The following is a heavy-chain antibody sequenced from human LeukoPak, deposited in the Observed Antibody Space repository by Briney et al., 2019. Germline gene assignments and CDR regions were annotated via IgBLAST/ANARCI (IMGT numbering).Heavy chain of an antibody. D-gene: IGHD6-19*01. CDR3: ARDLGSGWYLFDN. Sequence: ASVKVSCKAGGYIFTGYHVHWVRQAPGQGLEWMGWINPNSGTTNYAQKFQGRVTMTRDTSISTVYMELSRLTSDDTALYYCARDLGSGWYLFDNWGQGTLVTVSS. CDR2: INPNSGTT. CDR1: GYIFTGYH. J-gene: IGHJ4*02. V-gene: IGHV1-2*02.